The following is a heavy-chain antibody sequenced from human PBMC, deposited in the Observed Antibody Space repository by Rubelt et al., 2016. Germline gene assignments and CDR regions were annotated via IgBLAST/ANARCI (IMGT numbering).Heavy chain of an antibody. V-gene: IGHV3-7*01. CDR3: ARVRRGDYWG. Sequence: EVQLLESGGGLVQPGGSLRLSCAASGFTFSSYAMSWVRQAPEKGLEWVAIINQDGNEKYYVDSVKGRFTISRDNAKNSLYLQMNSLRAEDTAVYYCARVRRGDYWGRGQGTLVTVSS. CDR1: GFTFSSYA. J-gene: IGHJ4*02. D-gene: IGHD3-10*01. CDR2: INQDGNEK.